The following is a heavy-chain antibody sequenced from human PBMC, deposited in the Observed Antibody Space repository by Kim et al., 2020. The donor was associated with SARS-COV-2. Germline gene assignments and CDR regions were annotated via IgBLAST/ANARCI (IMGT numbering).Heavy chain of an antibody. D-gene: IGHD3-10*01. CDR3: ATLGHFYGSGNYYNDVTWFDP. CDR2: FDPEDGET. J-gene: IGHJ5*02. V-gene: IGHV1-24*01. CDR1: GYTLTELS. Sequence: ASVKVSCKVSGYTLTELSMHWVRQAPGKGLEWMGGFDPEDGETIYAQKFQGRVTMTEDTSTDTAYMELSSLRSEDTAVYYCATLGHFYGSGNYYNDVTWFDPWGQGTLVTVSS.